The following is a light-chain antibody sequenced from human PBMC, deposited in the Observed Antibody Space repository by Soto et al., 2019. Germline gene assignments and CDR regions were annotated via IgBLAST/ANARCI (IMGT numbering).Light chain of an antibody. CDR1: QSISSW. J-gene: IGKJ2*01. CDR3: QQYNSYPYT. Sequence: DIQMTQSPSTLSASVGDRVTITCRASQSISSWLAWYQQKPGKAPKLLIYKAFSLESGVPSRFSGSGSGTEFTLTISSLQPDELATYYCQQYNSYPYTFGQGTKLQIK. CDR2: KAF. V-gene: IGKV1-5*03.